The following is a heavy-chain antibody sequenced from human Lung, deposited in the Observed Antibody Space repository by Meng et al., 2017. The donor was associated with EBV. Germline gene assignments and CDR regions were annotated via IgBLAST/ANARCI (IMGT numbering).Heavy chain of an antibody. CDR1: GYHISDYF. V-gene: IGHV4-4*07. J-gene: IGHJ4*02. Sequence: QVQLQESGPGRVKSSDTLSLTCTVSGYHISDYFWNWIRQPAGKGLELIGRIYSCGITHYNPSLQSRVTMSVDTSKNQFSLKLYSVTAADTAVYYCARESFNSGWYSDYWGQGTLVTVSS. CDR3: ARESFNSGWYSDY. CDR2: IYSCGIT. D-gene: IGHD6-19*01.